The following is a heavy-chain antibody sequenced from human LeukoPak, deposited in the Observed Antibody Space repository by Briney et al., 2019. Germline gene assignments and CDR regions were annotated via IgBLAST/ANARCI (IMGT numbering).Heavy chain of an antibody. CDR3: AREVAGLGGEFDY. CDR2: ISGYNGYT. CDR1: GYTFSSYG. D-gene: IGHD3-3*01. V-gene: IGHV1-18*01. J-gene: IGHJ4*02. Sequence: ASVTVSCKASGYTFSSYGISWVRQAPGQGLEWMGWISGYNGYTHFAQKFQDRFTMTTDISTTTAYMELRSLRSDGTAVYYCAREVAGLGGEFDYWGQGTLVTVSS.